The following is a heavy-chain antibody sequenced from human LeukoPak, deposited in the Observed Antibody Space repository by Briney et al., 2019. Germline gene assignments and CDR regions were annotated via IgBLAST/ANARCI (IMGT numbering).Heavy chain of an antibody. CDR2: ISYDGTNK. D-gene: IGHD2-2*01. J-gene: IGHJ4*02. Sequence: GRSLRLSCAASGFSFSSYGMHWVRQAPGKGLEWVAVISYDGTNKYHADSVKGRYTISRDNSKNTLYLQMNSLRTEDTAVYYCAKGLLGYCSTSTCYPFDYWGQGTLVTVYS. CDR3: AKGLLGYCSTSTCYPFDY. CDR1: GFSFSSYG. V-gene: IGHV3-30*18.